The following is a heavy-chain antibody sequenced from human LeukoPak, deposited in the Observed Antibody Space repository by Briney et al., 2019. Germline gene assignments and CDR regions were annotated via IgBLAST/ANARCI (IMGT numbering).Heavy chain of an antibody. J-gene: IGHJ4*02. CDR1: GYSFTSYA. CDR3: ARALGYCTNGVCYIGAHYFDY. Sequence: ASVKVSCKASGYSFTSYAMHWVRQAPGQGLEWMGWINAGNGNTKYSQEFQGRVTITRDTSASTAYMELSSLRSEDMAVYYCARALGYCTNGVCYIGAHYFDYWGQGTLVTVSS. D-gene: IGHD2-8*01. CDR2: INAGNGNT. V-gene: IGHV1-3*03.